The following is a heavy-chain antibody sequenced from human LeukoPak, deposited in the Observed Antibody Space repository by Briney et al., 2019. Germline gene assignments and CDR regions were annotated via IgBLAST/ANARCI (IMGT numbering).Heavy chain of an antibody. CDR1: GYTFTSYY. CDR2: INPSSGRT. D-gene: IGHD3/OR15-3a*01. V-gene: IGHV1-46*01. CDR3: ARGGLPARSWFDP. J-gene: IGHJ5*02. Sequence: ASVKVSCKASGYTFTSYYMNWVRQAPGQGLEWMGIINPSSGRTTYAQKFQGRVTMTRDTSTSTVYMELTSLRSEDTAVFYCARGGLPARSWFDPWGQGTLVTVS.